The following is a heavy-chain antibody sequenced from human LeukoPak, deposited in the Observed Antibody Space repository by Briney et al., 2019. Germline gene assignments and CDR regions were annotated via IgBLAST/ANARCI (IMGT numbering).Heavy chain of an antibody. J-gene: IGHJ4*02. CDR1: GFTFSDYY. Sequence: GGSLRLSCAASGFTFSDYYMSWVRQAPGKGLEWVSYISSSSSYTNYADSVKGRFTISRDNSKNTLCLQMNSLRAEDTAVYYCARAAMVRGVDYFDSWGQGTLVTVSS. CDR3: ARAAMVRGVDYFDS. CDR2: ISSSSSYT. V-gene: IGHV3-11*03. D-gene: IGHD3-10*01.